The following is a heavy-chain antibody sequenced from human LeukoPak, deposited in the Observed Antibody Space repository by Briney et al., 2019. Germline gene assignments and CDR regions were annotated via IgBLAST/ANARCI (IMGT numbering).Heavy chain of an antibody. CDR1: GYTFTSYY. V-gene: IGHV1-46*01. CDR3: ARDDAIIAAAVDYYYYMDV. D-gene: IGHD6-13*01. Sequence: ASVKVSCKASGYTFTSYYMHWVRQAPGQGLEWMGIINPSGGSTSYAQKFQGRVTMTRDTSTSTVYMELSSLRSEDTAVYYCARDDAIIAAAVDYYYYMDVWGKGTTVTVSS. CDR2: INPSGGST. J-gene: IGHJ6*03.